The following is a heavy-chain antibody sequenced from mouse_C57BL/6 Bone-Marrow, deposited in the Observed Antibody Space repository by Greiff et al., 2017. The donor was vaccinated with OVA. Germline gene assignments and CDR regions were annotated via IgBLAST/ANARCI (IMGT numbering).Heavy chain of an antibody. D-gene: IGHD1-1*01. J-gene: IGHJ2*01. Sequence: QVQLQQPGAELVKPGASVKLSCKASGYTFTSYWMHWVKQRPGQGLEWIGMIYPNSGSTNYNEKFKSKSTLTVDNSSSTAYMQLSSLTSEDSAVYYCARSTNYYGSPYWGQGTTLTVSS. CDR3: ARSTNYYGSPY. V-gene: IGHV1-64*01. CDR2: IYPNSGST. CDR1: GYTFTSYW.